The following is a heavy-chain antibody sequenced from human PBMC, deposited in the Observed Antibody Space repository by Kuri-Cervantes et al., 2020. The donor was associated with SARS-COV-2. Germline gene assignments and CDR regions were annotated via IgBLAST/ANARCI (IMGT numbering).Heavy chain of an antibody. J-gene: IGHJ6*03. Sequence: GGSLRLSCAASGFTFSSYAMHWVRQAPGKGLEYVSAISSNGGSTYYADSVKGRFTISRDNSKNTLYLQMGSLRAEDMAVYYCARGLGASSDYYYYYYMDVWGKGTTVTVSS. CDR1: GFTFSSYA. CDR3: ARGLGASSDYYYYYYMDV. D-gene: IGHD1-26*01. CDR2: ISSNGGST. V-gene: IGHV3-64*02.